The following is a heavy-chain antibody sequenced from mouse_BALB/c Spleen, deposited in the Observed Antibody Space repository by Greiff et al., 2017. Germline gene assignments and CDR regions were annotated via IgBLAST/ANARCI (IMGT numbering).Heavy chain of an antibody. V-gene: IGHV5-6-3*01. J-gene: IGHJ3*01. CDR3: ARGSTMLTPY. Sequence: EVKLVESGGGLVQPGGSLKLSCAASGFTFSSYGMSWVRQTPDKRLELVATINSNGGSTYYPDSVKGRFTISRDNAKNTLYLQMSSLKSEDTAMYYCARGSTMLTPYWGQGTLVTVSA. CDR2: INSNGGST. CDR1: GFTFSSYG. D-gene: IGHD2-2*01.